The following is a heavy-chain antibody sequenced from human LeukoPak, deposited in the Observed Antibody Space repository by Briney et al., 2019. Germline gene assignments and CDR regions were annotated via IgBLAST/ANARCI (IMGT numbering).Heavy chain of an antibody. J-gene: IGHJ6*03. V-gene: IGHV1-8*01. D-gene: IGHD3-10*01. CDR2: MNPNSGNT. CDR1: GYTFTSYD. Sequence: ASVKVSCKASGYTFTSYDINWVRQATGQGLEWMGWMNPNSGNTGYAQKFQGRVTMTRNTSISTAYMELSSLRSEDTAVYYCARGLVTMVRGAYYYYMDVWGKGTTVTVSS. CDR3: ARGLVTMVRGAYYYYMDV.